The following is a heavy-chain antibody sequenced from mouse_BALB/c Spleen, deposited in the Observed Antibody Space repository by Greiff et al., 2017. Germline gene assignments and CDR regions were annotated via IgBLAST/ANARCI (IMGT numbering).Heavy chain of an antibody. CDR2: INSNGGST. CDR3: ARDK. Sequence: EVKLMESGGGLVQPGGSLKLSCAASGFTFSSYGMSWVRQTPDKRLELVATINSNGGSTYYPDSVKGRFTISRDNAKNTLYLQMSSLKSEDTAMYYCARDKWGQGTLVTVSA. CDR1: GFTFSSYG. J-gene: IGHJ3*02. V-gene: IGHV5-6-3*01.